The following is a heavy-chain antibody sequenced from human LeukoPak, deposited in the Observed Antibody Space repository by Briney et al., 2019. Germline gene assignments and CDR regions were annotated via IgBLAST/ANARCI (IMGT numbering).Heavy chain of an antibody. CDR3: ARAHYYGSGSPYGMDV. CDR2: IYSGGST. CDR1: GFTFRNYV. J-gene: IGHJ6*02. Sequence: GGSLRLSCAASGFTFRNYVIHWVRQAPGKGLEWVSVIYSGGSTYYADSVKGRFTISRDNSKNTLYLQMNSLRAEDTAVYYCARAHYYGSGSPYGMDVWGQGTTVTVSS. D-gene: IGHD3-10*01. V-gene: IGHV3-53*01.